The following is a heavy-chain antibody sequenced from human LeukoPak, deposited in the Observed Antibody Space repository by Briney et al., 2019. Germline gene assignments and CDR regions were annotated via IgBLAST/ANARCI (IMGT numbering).Heavy chain of an antibody. Sequence: SETLSLTCTVSGGSISNYYWNWIRQPPGQGLEWIGYIYYSGSTNYNPSLKSRVTISVDTSKNQFSLKLSSVTAADTAVYYCARVRGYCSGGSCYPYYFDYWGQGALVTVSS. D-gene: IGHD2-15*01. CDR3: ARVRGYCSGGSCYPYYFDY. CDR2: IYYSGST. V-gene: IGHV4-59*01. J-gene: IGHJ4*02. CDR1: GGSISNYY.